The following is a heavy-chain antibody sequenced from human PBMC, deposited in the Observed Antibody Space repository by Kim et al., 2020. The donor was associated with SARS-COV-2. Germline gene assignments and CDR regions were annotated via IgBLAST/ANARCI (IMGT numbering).Heavy chain of an antibody. V-gene: IGHV4-59*01. D-gene: IGHD1-26*01. CDR1: GGSISSYY. Sequence: SETLSLTCTVSGGSISSYYWSWIRQPPGKGLEWIGYIYYSGSTNYNPSRKSRVTISVDTSKNQFSLKLSSVTAADTAVYYCARALGGRGYYYYYGMDVWGQGTTVTVSS. CDR3: ARALGGRGYYYYYGMDV. J-gene: IGHJ6*02. CDR2: IYYSGST.